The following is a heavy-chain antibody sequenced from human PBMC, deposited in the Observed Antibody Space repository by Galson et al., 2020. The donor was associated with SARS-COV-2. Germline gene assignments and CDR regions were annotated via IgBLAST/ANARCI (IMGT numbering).Heavy chain of an antibody. CDR1: GGSFSGYY. CDR3: ARGTTGVNMILVVIGLYYYMDV. CDR2: VNHSGST. D-gene: IGHD3-22*01. V-gene: IGHV4-34*01. J-gene: IGHJ6*03. Sequence: SETLSLTFAVYGGSFSGYYWSWIRQPPGKGLEWIGEVNHSGSTNYNPSLKSRVTISVDTSKNQLSLKLRSMTAADTAVYYCARGTTGVNMILVVIGLYYYMDVWGKGTTVTVSS.